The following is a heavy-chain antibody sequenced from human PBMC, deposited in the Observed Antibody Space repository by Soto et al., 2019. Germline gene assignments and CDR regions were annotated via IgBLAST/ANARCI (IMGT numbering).Heavy chain of an antibody. CDR2: ISAYNGNT. J-gene: IGHJ6*02. V-gene: IGHV1-18*01. CDR3: ARDRDSSGWYSYYYYGMDV. D-gene: IGHD6-19*01. Sequence: ASVEVSCKASGYTFTSYGISWVRQAPGQVLEWMGWISAYNGNTNYAQKLQGRVTMTTDTSTSTAYMELRSLRSDDTAVYYCARDRDSSGWYSYYYYGMDVWGQGTTVTVSS. CDR1: GYTFTSYG.